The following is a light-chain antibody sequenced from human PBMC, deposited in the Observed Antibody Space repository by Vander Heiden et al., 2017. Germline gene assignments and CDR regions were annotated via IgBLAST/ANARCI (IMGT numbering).Light chain of an antibody. Sequence: QPALPHPPSASPAPGQMVTICSATSSSNVGPNYVSWYQQHPGKAPKLLIYTDTQRPSGVPDRFSGSKSGTSASLAISGLRSEDEADYYCTACDNRLTGRVFGGGTKLTVL. CDR2: TDT. CDR1: SSNVGPNY. V-gene: IGLV1-47*02. J-gene: IGLJ3*02. CDR3: TACDNRLTGRV.